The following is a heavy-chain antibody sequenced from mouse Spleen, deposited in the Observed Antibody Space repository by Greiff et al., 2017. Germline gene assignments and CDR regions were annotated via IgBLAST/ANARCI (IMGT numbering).Heavy chain of an antibody. CDR3: ARGEVRRGGPYYAMDY. D-gene: IGHD2-14*01. J-gene: IGHJ4*01. CDR2: IYPRDGST. V-gene: IGHV1-78*01. CDR1: GYTFTDHT. Sequence: QVQLQQSDAELVKPGASVKISCKVSGYTFTDHTIHWMKQRPEQGLEWIGYIYPRDGSTKYNEKFKGKATLTADKSSSTAYMQLNSLTSEDSAVYFCARGEVRRGGPYYAMDYWGQGTSVTVSS.